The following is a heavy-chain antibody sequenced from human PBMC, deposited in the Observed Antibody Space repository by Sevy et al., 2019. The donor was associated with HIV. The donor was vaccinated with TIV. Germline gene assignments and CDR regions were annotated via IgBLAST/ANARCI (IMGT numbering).Heavy chain of an antibody. V-gene: IGHV3-23*01. CDR2: ISGSGTRT. J-gene: IGHJ6*02. D-gene: IGHD3-10*01. Sequence: GGSLRLSCAVSGFSFDSYGMTWVRQAPGKGLEWVSGISGSGTRTYYADSVKGRFSISRDNSKNRLYLQMNSLRSEDTAVYYCARGSDGSGSYLDYYYGMDVWGQGTTVTVSS. CDR3: ARGSDGSGSYLDYYYGMDV. CDR1: GFSFDSYG.